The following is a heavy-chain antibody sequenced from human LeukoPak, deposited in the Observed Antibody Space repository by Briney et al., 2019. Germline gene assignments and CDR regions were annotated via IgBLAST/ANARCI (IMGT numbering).Heavy chain of an antibody. J-gene: IGHJ4*02. CDR3: AKGVNYFVLEY. CDR1: GFTFSTYA. CDR2: LSPSGGIT. Sequence: GGSLRLSCAASGFTFSTYAMSWVRQAPGKGLGWVSALSPSGGITYYEDSVKGRFTISRDNSKNTLYLQMNSLRAEDTAVYYCAKGVNYFVLEYWGQGTLVTISS. D-gene: IGHD3-10*02. V-gene: IGHV3-23*01.